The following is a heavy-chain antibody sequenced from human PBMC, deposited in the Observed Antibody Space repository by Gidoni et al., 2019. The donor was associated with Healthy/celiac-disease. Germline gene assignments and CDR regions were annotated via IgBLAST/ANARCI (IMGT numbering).Heavy chain of an antibody. CDR2: ISWNSGSI. J-gene: IGHJ4*02. D-gene: IGHD5-12*01. CDR1: GFTFDDYA. CDR3: AKDGNSGYDSPLFDY. Sequence: EVQLVESGGGLVQPGRSLRLSCAAYGFTFDDYAMHWVRQAPGKGLEWVSGISWNSGSIGYADSVKGRFTISRDNAKNSLYLQMNSLRAEDTALYYCAKDGNSGYDSPLFDYWGQGTLVTVSS. V-gene: IGHV3-9*01.